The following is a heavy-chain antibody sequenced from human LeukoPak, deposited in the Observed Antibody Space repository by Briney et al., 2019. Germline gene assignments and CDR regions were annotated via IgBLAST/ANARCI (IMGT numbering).Heavy chain of an antibody. CDR1: GGTFSSYA. CDR3: ARGPRYGGIDY. J-gene: IGHJ4*02. Sequence: ASVKVSCKASGGTFSSYAISWVRQAPGQGLEWMGRIIPILGIANYAQKFQGRVTITADKSTSTAYMELSSLRSEDTAVYYCARGPRYGGIDYWGQGTLVTVSS. CDR2: IIPILGIA. V-gene: IGHV1-69*04. D-gene: IGHD4-23*01.